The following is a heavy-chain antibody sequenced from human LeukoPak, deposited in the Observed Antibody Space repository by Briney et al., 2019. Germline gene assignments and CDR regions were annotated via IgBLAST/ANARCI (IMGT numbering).Heavy chain of an antibody. J-gene: IGHJ4*02. CDR3: VGSYLGY. V-gene: IGHV3-15*01. D-gene: IGHD3-10*01. CDR2: IKSKTDGGTT. Sequence: GGSLRLSCAASGLTFSNTWMTWVRQAPGKGLEWAGRIKSKTDGGTTDYTTPVKGRFTISRDDSKNTPYLQMNSLKAEDTAVYYCVGSYLGYWGQGTLVTVSS. CDR1: GLTFSNTW.